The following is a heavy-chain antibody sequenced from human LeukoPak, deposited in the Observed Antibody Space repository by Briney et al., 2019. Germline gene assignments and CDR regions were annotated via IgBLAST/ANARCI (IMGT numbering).Heavy chain of an antibody. CDR2: INHSGST. CDR1: GFTFSNAW. Sequence: PGGSLRLSCAASGFTFSNAWMSWVRQAPGKGLEWIWEINHSGSTNYNPSLNSRVTISVDTSKNQFSLKMRSVTAADTAVYYCARARGTVAIDYWGQGTLFTVSS. V-gene: IGHV4-34*01. D-gene: IGHD5-12*01. CDR3: ARARGTVAIDY. J-gene: IGHJ4*02.